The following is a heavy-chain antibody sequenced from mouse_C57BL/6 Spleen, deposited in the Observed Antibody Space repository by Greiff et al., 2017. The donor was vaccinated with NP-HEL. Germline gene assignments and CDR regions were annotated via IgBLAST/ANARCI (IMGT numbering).Heavy chain of an antibody. CDR3: ARSGSNHFDY. CDR1: GYAFTNYL. J-gene: IGHJ2*01. Sequence: QVQLKESGAELVRPGTSVKVSCKASGYAFTNYLIEWVKQRPGQGLEWIGVINPGSGGTNYNEKFKGKATLTADKSSSTAYMQLSSLTSEDSAVYFCARSGSNHFDYWGQGTTLTVSS. D-gene: IGHD2-5*01. V-gene: IGHV1-54*01. CDR2: INPGSGGT.